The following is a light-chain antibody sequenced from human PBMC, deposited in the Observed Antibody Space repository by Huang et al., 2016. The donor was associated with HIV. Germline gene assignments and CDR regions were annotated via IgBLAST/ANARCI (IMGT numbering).Light chain of an antibody. CDR3: QQYAGSPWT. CDR2: AAS. CDR1: QSISADY. J-gene: IGKJ1*01. Sequence: EIVLTQSPGTLSLSPGKRATLSCRASQSISADYLAWYQQKPGQAPRLLIYAASSTATGIPDRFSGSGSGTDFTLTIYRLEPEDFAVYFCQQYAGSPWTFGQGTKVEIK. V-gene: IGKV3-20*01.